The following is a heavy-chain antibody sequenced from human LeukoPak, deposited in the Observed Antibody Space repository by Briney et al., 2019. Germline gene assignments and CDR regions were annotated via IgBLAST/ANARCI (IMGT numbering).Heavy chain of an antibody. D-gene: IGHD3-10*01. CDR2: ITLDGATT. V-gene: IGHV3-43*01. Sequence: PGGSLRLSCVASGFAFNEYTMHWVRQAPGKGLEWVSLITLDGATTYYADSVKGRFTISRDNSKNSLYLQMNNLSTEDTALYYCGKDLAGSYLLDYWGQGTLVTVSS. CDR3: GKDLAGSYLLDY. CDR1: GFAFNEYT. J-gene: IGHJ4*02.